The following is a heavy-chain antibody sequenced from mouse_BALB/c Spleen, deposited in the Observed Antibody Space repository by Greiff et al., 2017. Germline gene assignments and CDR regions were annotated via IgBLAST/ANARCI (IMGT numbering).Heavy chain of an antibody. Sequence: VQVVESGPGLVAPSQSLSITCTVSGFSLTSYGVHWVRQPPGKGLEWLGVIWAGGSTNYNSALMSRLSISKDNSKSQVFLKMNSLQTDDTAMYYCARDPITTVGAMDYWGQGTSVTVSS. D-gene: IGHD1-1*01. CDR1: GFSLTSYG. CDR2: IWAGGST. J-gene: IGHJ4*01. V-gene: IGHV2-9*02. CDR3: ARDPITTVGAMDY.